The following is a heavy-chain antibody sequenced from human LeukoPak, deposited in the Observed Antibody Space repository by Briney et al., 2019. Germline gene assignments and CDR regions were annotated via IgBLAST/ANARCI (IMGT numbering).Heavy chain of an antibody. D-gene: IGHD2-2*02. CDR2: IYTSGST. CDR3: ARVGHCSSTSCYTSEYFQH. J-gene: IGHJ1*01. Sequence: SETLSLTCTVSGGSISSYYWSWIRQPAGKGLEWIGRIYTSGSTNYNPSLKSRVTMSVDTSKDQSSLKLSSVTAADTAVYYCARVGHCSSTSCYTSEYFQHWGQGTLVTVSS. CDR1: GGSISSYY. V-gene: IGHV4-4*07.